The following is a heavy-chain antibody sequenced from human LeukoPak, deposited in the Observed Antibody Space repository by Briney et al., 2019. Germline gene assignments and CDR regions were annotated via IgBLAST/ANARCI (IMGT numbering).Heavy chain of an antibody. V-gene: IGHV4-38-2*01. J-gene: IGHJ5*02. CDR2: IYHSGST. CDR3: ARAGGFDP. Sequence: SETLSLTCAVSGYSISSGYYWGWIRQPPGKGLEWIGSIYHSGSTYYNPSLKSRVTMSADTSKNQFSLKLSSVTAADTAVYYCARAGGFDPWGQGTLVTVSS. D-gene: IGHD1-14*01. CDR1: GYSISSGYY.